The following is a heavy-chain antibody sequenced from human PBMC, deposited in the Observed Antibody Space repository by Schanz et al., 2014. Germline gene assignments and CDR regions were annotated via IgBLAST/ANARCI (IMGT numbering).Heavy chain of an antibody. CDR3: ARDGGRDGYNLAFDV. J-gene: IGHJ3*01. V-gene: IGHV3-53*01. D-gene: IGHD5-12*01. Sequence: EVQLVESGGGLIQPGGSLRLSCAVSGFTVNTNYMSWVRQAPGKGLEWISSMYINSGSTQYADSVKGRFIISRDSSKNXVYLQMNSLRAEDTAVYFCARDGGRDGYNLAFDVWGQGTLVTVSS. CDR2: MYINSGST. CDR1: GFTVNTNY.